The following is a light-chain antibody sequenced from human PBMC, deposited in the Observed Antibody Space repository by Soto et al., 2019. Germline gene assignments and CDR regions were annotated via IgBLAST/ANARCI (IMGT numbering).Light chain of an antibody. V-gene: IGKV3-15*01. CDR1: QSVSSN. J-gene: IGKJ1*01. CDR2: GAS. Sequence: ELVMTHSPATLSVSPGERATLSCRASQSVSSNLAWYQQKPGQAPRLLIYGASTRATGIPARFSGSGSGTEFTLTISSLQSEDFAVYYCQQYNNWPRTFGQGTMVDIK. CDR3: QQYNNWPRT.